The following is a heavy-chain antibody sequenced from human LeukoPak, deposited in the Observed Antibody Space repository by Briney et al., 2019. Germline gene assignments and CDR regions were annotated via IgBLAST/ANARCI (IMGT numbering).Heavy chain of an antibody. J-gene: IGHJ6*02. CDR3: ARHFAGPGTYTPYHGMDV. CDR1: GGSISSYY. D-gene: IGHD3-3*01. Sequence: SETLSLTCTVSGGSISSYYWTWIRQPPGKGLAWIGHIYYSGSTNYNPSLKSRVTISVDTSQKHFSLKQSSVTAADTAVYYCARHFAGPGTYTPYHGMDVWGQGTTVTVS. V-gene: IGHV4-59*08. CDR2: IYYSGST.